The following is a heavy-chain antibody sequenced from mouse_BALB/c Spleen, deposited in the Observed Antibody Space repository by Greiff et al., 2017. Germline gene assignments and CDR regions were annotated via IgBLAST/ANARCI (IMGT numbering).Heavy chain of an antibody. CDR1: GYTFTDYA. CDR3: ARRTGTGYFDY. Sequence: VQLQQSGPELVRPGVSVKISCKGSGYTFTDYAMHWVKQSHAKSLEWIGVISTYYGNTNYNQKFKGKATMTVDKSSSTAYMELARLTSEDSAIYYCARRTGTGYFDYWGQGTTLTVSS. V-gene: IGHV1-67*01. J-gene: IGHJ2*01. D-gene: IGHD4-1*01. CDR2: ISTYYGNT.